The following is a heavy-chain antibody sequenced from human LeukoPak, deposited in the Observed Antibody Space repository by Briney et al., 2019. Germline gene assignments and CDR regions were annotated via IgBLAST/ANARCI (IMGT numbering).Heavy chain of an antibody. J-gene: IGHJ6*02. CDR3: ARDPVGAIGYGMDV. Sequence: QPGGSLRLSCAASGFTVSSNYMNWVRQAPGKGLEWVSVIYSGGSTIYADSVMGRFTISRDSSKNTLYLQMNSLRAEDTAVYYCARDPVGAIGYGMDVWGQGTTVTVSS. V-gene: IGHV3-66*01. CDR2: IYSGGST. D-gene: IGHD1-26*01. CDR1: GFTVSSNY.